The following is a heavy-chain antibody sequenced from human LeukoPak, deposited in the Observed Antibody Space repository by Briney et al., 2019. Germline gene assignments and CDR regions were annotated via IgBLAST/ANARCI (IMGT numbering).Heavy chain of an antibody. V-gene: IGHV1-69*04. CDR3: ATAPRGVVTFYWYFDL. Sequence: SVKVSCKASGGTFSSYAISWVRQAPGQGLEWMGRIIPILGIANYAQEFQGRVTITADKSTSTAYMELSSLRSEDTAVYYCATAPRGVVTFYWYFDLWGRGTLVTVSS. D-gene: IGHD2-21*02. CDR1: GGTFSSYA. CDR2: IIPILGIA. J-gene: IGHJ2*01.